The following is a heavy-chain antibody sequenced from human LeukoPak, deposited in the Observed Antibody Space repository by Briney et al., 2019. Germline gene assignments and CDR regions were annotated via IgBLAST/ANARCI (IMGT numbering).Heavy chain of an antibody. V-gene: IGHV3-23*01. CDR1: GFTLYMYA. CDR3: AKDRPNFHENSGHYYRRDGDS. CDR2: MCGTAGCT. J-gene: IGHJ5*01. Sequence: GGSLRLSCRASGFTLYMYAMSWVRQATGKGVEWVASMCGTAGCTFYPASVNARFPISRDTSTHLLYLRITTLTAEDTAIYYCAKDRPNFHENSGHYYRRDGDSWGQGTLVTVSS. D-gene: IGHD3-22*01.